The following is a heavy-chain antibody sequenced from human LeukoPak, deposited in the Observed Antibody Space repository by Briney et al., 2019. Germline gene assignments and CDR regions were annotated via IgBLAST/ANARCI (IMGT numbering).Heavy chain of an antibody. D-gene: IGHD5-18*01. Sequence: SETLSLTCAVYGGSFSGYYWSWIRQPPGKGLEWIGEINHSGSTNYNPSLKSRVTISVDTSKNQFSLKLSSVTAADTAVYYCARVTLGTAMVSYWGQGTLVTVSS. V-gene: IGHV4-34*01. CDR3: ARVTLGTAMVSY. CDR1: GGSFSGYY. CDR2: INHSGST. J-gene: IGHJ4*02.